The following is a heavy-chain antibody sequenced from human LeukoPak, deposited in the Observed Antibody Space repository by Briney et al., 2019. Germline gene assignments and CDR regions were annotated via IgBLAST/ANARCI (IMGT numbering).Heavy chain of an antibody. J-gene: IGHJ4*02. V-gene: IGHV3-33*06. CDR3: AKDQEWELLYYFDY. CDR1: GFTFSSYG. D-gene: IGHD1-26*01. CDR2: IWYDGSNK. Sequence: GGSLRLSCAASGFTFSSYGMHWVRQAPGKGLEWVAVIWYDGSNKYYADSVKGRFTISRDNSKNTLYLQMNSLRVEDTAVYYCAKDQEWELLYYFDYWGQGAPVTVSS.